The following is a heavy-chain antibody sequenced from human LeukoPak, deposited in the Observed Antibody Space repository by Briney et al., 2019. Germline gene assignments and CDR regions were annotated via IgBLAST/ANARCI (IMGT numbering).Heavy chain of an antibody. Sequence: GRSLRLSCAASGFTFSSYGMHWGRQAPGKGLEWVAVISYDGSNKYYADSVKGRFTISRDNPKNTLDLQMNSLRAEDTAVYYCAKDLRVTAVAGSPLDVWGKGTTVTVSS. J-gene: IGHJ6*04. D-gene: IGHD6-19*01. CDR3: AKDLRVTAVAGSPLDV. CDR1: GFTFSSYG. CDR2: ISYDGSNK. V-gene: IGHV3-30*18.